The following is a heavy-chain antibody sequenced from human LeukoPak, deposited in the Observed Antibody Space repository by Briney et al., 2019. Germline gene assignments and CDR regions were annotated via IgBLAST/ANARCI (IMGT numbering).Heavy chain of an antibody. Sequence: GGSLRLSCAASGFTFSSYGMHWVRQAPGKGLEWVAVISYDGSNKYYADSVKGRFTISRDNAKNSLYLQMNSLRAEDTAVYYCARGPYGSGRRNAFDIWGQGTMVTVSS. CDR3: ARGPYGSGRRNAFDI. V-gene: IGHV3-30*03. D-gene: IGHD3-10*01. CDR1: GFTFSSYG. CDR2: ISYDGSNK. J-gene: IGHJ3*02.